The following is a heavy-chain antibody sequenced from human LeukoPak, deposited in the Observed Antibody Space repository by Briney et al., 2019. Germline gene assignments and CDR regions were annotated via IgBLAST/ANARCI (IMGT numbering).Heavy chain of an antibody. Sequence: QAGGSLRLSCAGSGFTFSGYSMNWLRQAPGKGLEWLSYISGIRGTTYYADSVKGRFTISRDNAKNSLYLQMNSLRDEDTAVYYCARIPLVWSSPKGAFDIWGQGTMVTVSS. J-gene: IGHJ3*02. CDR2: ISGIRGTT. CDR1: GFTFSGYS. CDR3: ARIPLVWSSPKGAFDI. V-gene: IGHV3-48*02. D-gene: IGHD3-10*01.